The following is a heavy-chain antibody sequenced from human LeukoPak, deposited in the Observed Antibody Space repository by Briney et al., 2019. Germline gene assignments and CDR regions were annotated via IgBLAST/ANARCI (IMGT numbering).Heavy chain of an antibody. CDR1: GFTFSSYW. J-gene: IGHJ4*02. D-gene: IGHD5-12*01. CDR3: ARAHSGYDLLTGFDY. Sequence: GASLKLSCTASGFTFSSYWMSWVRQAPGKGLEWMGNIKQDGSEKYYVESVKGRFTISRDNAKNSLYLQMNSLRAEDTAVYYCARAHSGYDLLTGFDYWGQGTLVTVSS. CDR2: IKQDGSEK. V-gene: IGHV3-7*04.